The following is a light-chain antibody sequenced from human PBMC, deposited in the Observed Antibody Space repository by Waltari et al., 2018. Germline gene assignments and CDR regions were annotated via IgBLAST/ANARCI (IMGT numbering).Light chain of an antibody. CDR1: QSVSSS. CDR3: QQRTNWPPT. Sequence: EIVLTQSPATLSLSPGERATLSCRASQSVSSSLAWYQQKPGRPPRLLIFDAFSRATGVPARFSGSGSGTDFTLTISSLEPEDFAVYYCQQRTNWPPTFGQGTKVEI. V-gene: IGKV3-11*01. CDR2: DAF. J-gene: IGKJ1*01.